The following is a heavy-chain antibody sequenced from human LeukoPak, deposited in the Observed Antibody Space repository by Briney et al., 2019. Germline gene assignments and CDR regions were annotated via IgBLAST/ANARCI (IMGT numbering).Heavy chain of an antibody. D-gene: IGHD2-2*01. CDR1: GFTFSSYV. CDR3: AKGGVVVPAAFLRDYFDY. V-gene: IGHV3-30-3*01. J-gene: IGHJ4*02. CDR2: ISYDGSDK. Sequence: PGGSLRLSCAASGFTFSSYVIHWVRQAPGKGLEWVAHISYDGSDKYYADSVKGRFTISRDNSKNTLYLQMNSLRAEDTAVYYCAKGGVVVPAAFLRDYFDYWGQGTLVTVSS.